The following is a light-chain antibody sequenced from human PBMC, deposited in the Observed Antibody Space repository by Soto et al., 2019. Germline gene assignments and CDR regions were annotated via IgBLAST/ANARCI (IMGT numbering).Light chain of an antibody. CDR1: QDIRNE. CDR3: LQDYNYPRT. J-gene: IGKJ1*01. V-gene: IGKV1-6*01. CDR2: AAS. Sequence: ALQMTQSPSSLSASIGDRVTITCRASQDIRNELGWYQQKPGKAPKLLISAASSLEDGVPSRFSGSGSGTDFTLTISSLRPEHFATYFCLQDYNYPRTFGQGTKVEIK.